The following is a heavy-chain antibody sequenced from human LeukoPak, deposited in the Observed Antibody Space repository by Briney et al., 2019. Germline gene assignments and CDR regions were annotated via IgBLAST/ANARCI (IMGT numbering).Heavy chain of an antibody. V-gene: IGHV3-7*01. Sequence: GGSLRLSCAASGFTFSSYWMSWVRQAPGKVLEWVANIKEDGSEKFYVDSVKGRFIISRDNAKNSLYLQMNRLRAEDTAVYYCARDSPSSGALPWIGELGYWGQGTLVTVSS. CDR3: ARDSPSSGALPWIGELGY. CDR1: GFTFSSYW. D-gene: IGHD3-10*01. J-gene: IGHJ4*02. CDR2: IKEDGSEK.